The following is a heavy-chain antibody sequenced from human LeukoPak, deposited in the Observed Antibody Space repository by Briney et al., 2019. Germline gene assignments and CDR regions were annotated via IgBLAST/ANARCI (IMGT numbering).Heavy chain of an antibody. J-gene: IGHJ4*02. Sequence: GASVKVSCKXSGYTFTDCDINGVRQAPGQGLEWMGWMNPDSGNTGYSQKFEGRVTMTRDTSISTAYMELNYLRSDDTAVYYCARNSDYWSGYFPFWGQGALVTVSS. CDR3: ARNSDYWSGYFPF. D-gene: IGHD3-3*01. CDR1: GYTFTDCD. V-gene: IGHV1-8*01. CDR2: MNPDSGNT.